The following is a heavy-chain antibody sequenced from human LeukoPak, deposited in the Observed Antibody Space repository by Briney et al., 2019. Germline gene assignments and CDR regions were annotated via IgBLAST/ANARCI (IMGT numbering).Heavy chain of an antibody. CDR1: GGSITSTNY. J-gene: IGHJ2*01. V-gene: IGHV4-4*02. CDR3: ARSVVTLYWYFDL. D-gene: IGHD4-23*01. Sequence: SETLSLTCGVSGGSITSTNYWTWVRQPPGKGLEWIGEVNLQGSTNYNPSLMGRVAISVDMSENHISLQLTSVTAADTAVYYCARSVVTLYWYFDLWGRGTLVTVSS. CDR2: VNLQGST.